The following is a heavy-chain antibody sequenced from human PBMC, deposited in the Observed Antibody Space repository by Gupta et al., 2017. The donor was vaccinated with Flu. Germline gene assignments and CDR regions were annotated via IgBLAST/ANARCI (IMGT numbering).Heavy chain of an antibody. J-gene: IGHJ4*02. D-gene: IGHD1-1*01. CDR2: MSKDGRNK. CDR3: VRDSGWKYFYY. CDR1: GFLFRHYG. V-gene: IGHV3-30*03. Sequence: QVQRVESGGGVVQPGMSLRLPCTASGFLFRHYGLHWGRQAPGQGLEWRAVMSKDGRNKYYADSGRGRVTISRDICKNSLFLQMNSLRAEDTAVCYCVRDSGWKYFYYWGQGTLVTVTS.